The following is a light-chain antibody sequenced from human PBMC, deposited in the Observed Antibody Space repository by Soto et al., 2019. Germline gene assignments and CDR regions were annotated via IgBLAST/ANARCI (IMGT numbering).Light chain of an antibody. Sequence: DVQMAQSPSTLSASVGDRVTITCRASQSIGDWLAWYQQKPGKAPALLIYRASYLESGVPSRFSGSGSGTEITLTISSLQPDDFSTYYCQHYNTYSGTFGPGTTVDFK. J-gene: IGKJ3*01. V-gene: IGKV1-5*03. CDR1: QSIGDW. CDR2: RAS. CDR3: QHYNTYSGT.